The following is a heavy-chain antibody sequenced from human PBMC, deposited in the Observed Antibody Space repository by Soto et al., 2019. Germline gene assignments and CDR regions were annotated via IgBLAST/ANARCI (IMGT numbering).Heavy chain of an antibody. CDR2: IRSKAYGGTT. CDR3: TRDEYQLLSAHSFDY. D-gene: IGHD2-2*01. V-gene: IGHV3-49*04. Sequence: QPGGSLRLSCTASGFTFGDYAMSWVRQAPGKGLEWVGFIRSKAYGGTTEYAASVKGRFTISRDDSKSIAYLQMNSLKTEDTAVYYCTRDEYQLLSAHSFDYWGQGTLVTVSS. J-gene: IGHJ4*02. CDR1: GFTFGDYA.